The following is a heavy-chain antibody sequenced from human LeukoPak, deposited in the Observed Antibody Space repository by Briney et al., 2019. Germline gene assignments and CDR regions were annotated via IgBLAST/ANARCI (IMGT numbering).Heavy chain of an antibody. CDR3: ARVGRYCSSTSCYSFSFAY. CDR2: IYPGDSDT. V-gene: IGHV5-51*01. Sequence: GESLKISCKGSGYSFTSYWIGWVRQMPGKGLEWMGIIYPGDSDTRYSPSFQGQVTISADKSISTAYLQWSSLKASDTAMYYCARVGRYCSSTSCYSFSFAYWGQGTLVTVSS. CDR1: GYSFTSYW. D-gene: IGHD2-2*01. J-gene: IGHJ4*02.